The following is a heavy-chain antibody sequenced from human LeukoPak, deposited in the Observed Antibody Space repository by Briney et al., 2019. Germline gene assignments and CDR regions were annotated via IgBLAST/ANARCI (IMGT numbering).Heavy chain of an antibody. V-gene: IGHV4-39*07. CDR2: ISHSGSR. J-gene: IGHJ6*02. CDR1: GGSISSSGYY. CDR3: ARGNYYYGMDV. Sequence: SETLSLTCTVSGGSISSSGYYWGWVRQPPGKGLEWIGEISHSGSRNYNPSLKSRVTISEDTSKSQVSLRLSSVTAADTAVYYCARGNYYYGMDVWGQGTTVTVSS.